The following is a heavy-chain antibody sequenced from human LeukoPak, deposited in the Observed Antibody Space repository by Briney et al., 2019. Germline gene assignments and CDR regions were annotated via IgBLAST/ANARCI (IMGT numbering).Heavy chain of an antibody. CDR2: INPNSGGT. V-gene: IGHV1-2*02. CDR1: GYTFTGYY. J-gene: IGHJ4*02. CDR3: ASQRWLQSDFDY. D-gene: IGHD5-24*01. Sequence: ASVKVSCKASGYTFTGYYMHWVRQAPGQGLDWMGWINPNSGGTNYAQKFQGRVTMTRDTSISTAYMELSRLKSDDTAVYYCASQRWLQSDFDYWGQGTLVTVSS.